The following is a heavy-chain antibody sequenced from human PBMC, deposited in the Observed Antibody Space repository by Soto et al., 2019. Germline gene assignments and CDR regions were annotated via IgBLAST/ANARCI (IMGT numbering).Heavy chain of an antibody. CDR3: ASYHSRGFFDC. CDR2: ISYNGSNK. D-gene: IGHD6-19*01. V-gene: IGHV3-30-3*01. J-gene: IGHJ4*02. CDR1: GFTFSSYA. Sequence: QVQLVESGGGVVQPGRSLRLSCAASGFTFSSYAMHWVRQAPGKGLEWVAVISYNGSNKFYADSVKGRFTNSRDNSKNPLYLQMNSLRGEDTAVYYCASYHSRGFFDCWCEETVVTVSS.